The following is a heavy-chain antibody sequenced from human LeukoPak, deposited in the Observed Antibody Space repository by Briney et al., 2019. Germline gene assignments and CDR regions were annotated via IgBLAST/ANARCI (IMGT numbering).Heavy chain of an antibody. J-gene: IGHJ6*02. CDR2: ISYDGSNK. V-gene: IGHV3-30-3*01. Sequence: PGGSLRLSCAASGFTFSSYAMHWVRQAPGKGLEWVAVISYDGSNKYYADSVKGRFTISRDNSKNTLYLQMNSLRAEDTAVYYCAGDGSGTTSYNYYYGMDVWGQGTTVTVSS. CDR3: AGDGSGTTSYNYYYGMDV. CDR1: GFTFSSYA. D-gene: IGHD1-1*01.